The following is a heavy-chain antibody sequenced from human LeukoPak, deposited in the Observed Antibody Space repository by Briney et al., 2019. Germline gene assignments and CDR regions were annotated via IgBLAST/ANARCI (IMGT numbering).Heavy chain of an antibody. V-gene: IGHV4-61*02. D-gene: IGHD5-12*01. Sequence: SQTLSLTCTVSGGSISSGSYYWSWIRQPAGKGLEWIGRIYTSGSTNYNPSLKSRVTISVDTSKNQFSLKLSSVTAADTAVYYCARGDSGYDRLLGDCWGQGTLVTVSS. CDR1: GGSISSGSYY. CDR3: ARGDSGYDRLLGDC. CDR2: IYTSGST. J-gene: IGHJ4*02.